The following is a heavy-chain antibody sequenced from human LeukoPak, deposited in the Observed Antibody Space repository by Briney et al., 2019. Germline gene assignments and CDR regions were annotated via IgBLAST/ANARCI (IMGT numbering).Heavy chain of an antibody. Sequence: ASVKVSCKASGYTFTSYYMHWVRQAPGQGLEWMGIINPSGGSTSYAQKFQGRVTMTRDTSTSTVYMELSSLRSEDTAVYYCARHNEGSGWLFYFDYWGQGTLVTVSS. CDR2: INPSGGST. V-gene: IGHV1-46*01. CDR1: GYTFTSYY. CDR3: ARHNEGSGWLFYFDY. J-gene: IGHJ4*02. D-gene: IGHD6-19*01.